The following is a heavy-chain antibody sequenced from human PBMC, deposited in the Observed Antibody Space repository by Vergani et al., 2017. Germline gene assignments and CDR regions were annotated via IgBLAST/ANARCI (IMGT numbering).Heavy chain of an antibody. D-gene: IGHD6-19*01. CDR3: AHATIAVAGRVDY. J-gene: IGHJ4*02. CDR1: GLSLSSSGMG. Sequence: QITLKESGPTLLKPTQTLTLTCTFSGLSLSSSGMGAGWIRQPPGKALEWLGLVYWDDEKRYSPSLKNRLTITKDTSNNQVVLTMTNMDPVDSGTYYCAHATIAVAGRVDYWGQGTLVTVSS. CDR2: VYWDDEK. V-gene: IGHV2-5*02.